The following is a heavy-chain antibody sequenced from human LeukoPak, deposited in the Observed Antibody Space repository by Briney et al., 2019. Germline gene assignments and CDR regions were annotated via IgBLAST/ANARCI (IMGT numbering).Heavy chain of an antibody. V-gene: IGHV4-34*01. CDR2: INHSGST. Sequence: SETLSLTCAVYGGSFSGYYWSWIRQPPGKGLEWIGEINHSGSTNYNPSLKSRVTISVDASKSQFSLKLSSVTAADTAVYYCASMATILPIDYWGQGTLVTVSS. J-gene: IGHJ4*02. CDR1: GGSFSGYY. D-gene: IGHD5-12*01. CDR3: ASMATILPIDY.